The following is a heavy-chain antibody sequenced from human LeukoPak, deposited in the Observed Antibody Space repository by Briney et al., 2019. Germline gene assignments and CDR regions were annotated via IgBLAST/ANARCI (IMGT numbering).Heavy chain of an antibody. CDR3: ARGGLAWELPVRFYYFGLDV. D-gene: IGHD1-26*01. J-gene: IGHJ6*02. CDR2: TYYTSKWYN. V-gene: IGHV6-1*01. Sequence: SQTLSLTCAISGDSVSSNSAAWNWVRQSPSRGLEWLGRTYYTSKWYNDYAVSVRSRIIIEPDTSKNQFSLQLKSVTPEDTAVYYCARGGLAWELPVRFYYFGLDVWGQGTTVTVSS. CDR1: GDSVSSNSAA.